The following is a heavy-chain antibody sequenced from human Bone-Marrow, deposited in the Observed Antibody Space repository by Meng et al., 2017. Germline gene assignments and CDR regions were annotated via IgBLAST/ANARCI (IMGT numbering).Heavy chain of an antibody. CDR1: GGTFRNFW. V-gene: IGHV3-15*01. CDR2: IKSKVDGGTT. D-gene: IGHD3-16*02. J-gene: IGHJ5*02. Sequence: EVQLVESGGGLVKPGGSLRLSCVASGGTFRNFWMTWVRQAPGKGLEWAGRIKSKVDGGTTDFAAPVKGRFTISRDDAKNTLYLQMNSLKTEDTAVYYCTTDLPFTEGGVITTWGQGTLVTVSS. CDR3: TTDLPFTEGGVITT.